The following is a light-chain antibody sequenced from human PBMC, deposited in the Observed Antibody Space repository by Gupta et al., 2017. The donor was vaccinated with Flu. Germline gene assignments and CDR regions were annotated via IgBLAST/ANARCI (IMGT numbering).Light chain of an antibody. CDR2: EVT. J-gene: IGLJ3*02. CDR1: TSDVGAYGR. CDR3: TSFTSSSTWV. V-gene: IGLV2-14*01. Sequence: QSALTQPPSVSGSPGQSLTISCTGTTSDVGAYGRVSCCQQHPGKAPNLLLYEVTNRPSGVADRFSGSKSGNTASLTISGLQAEDEADYYCTSFTSSSTWVFGGGTKLTVL.